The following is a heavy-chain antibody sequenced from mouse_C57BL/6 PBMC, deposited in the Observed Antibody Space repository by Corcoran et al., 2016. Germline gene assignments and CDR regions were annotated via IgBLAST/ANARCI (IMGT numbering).Heavy chain of an antibody. Sequence: QVQLQQYGAERVKPGASVKISCTASGYAFSSYWMNWVKRRPGKGLEWIGQIYPGDGDTNYNGKFKGKATLTADKSSSTAYMQLSSLTSEDSAVYFCARGRTVVANYYAMDYWGQGTSVTVSS. CDR2: IYPGDGDT. D-gene: IGHD1-1*01. J-gene: IGHJ4*01. V-gene: IGHV1-80*01. CDR3: ARGRTVVANYYAMDY. CDR1: GYAFSSYW.